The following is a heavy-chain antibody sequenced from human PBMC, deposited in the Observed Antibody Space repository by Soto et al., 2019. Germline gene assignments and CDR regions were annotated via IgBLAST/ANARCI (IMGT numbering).Heavy chain of an antibody. CDR1: GFTFTSSA. V-gene: IGHV1-58*01. CDR2: IVVGSGNT. D-gene: IGHD3-16*01. Sequence: SVKVSCKASGFTFTSSAVQWVRQARGQRREWIGWIVVGSGNTNCAQKFREKVTITRDMSTSTAYMQLTSLRSEDTAVYYCAARGATGSSYYSGLDVWGQGTTVTVSS. J-gene: IGHJ6*02. CDR3: AARGATGSSYYSGLDV.